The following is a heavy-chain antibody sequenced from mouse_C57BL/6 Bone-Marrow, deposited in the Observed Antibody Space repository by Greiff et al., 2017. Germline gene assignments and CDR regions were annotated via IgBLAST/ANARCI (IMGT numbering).Heavy chain of an antibody. CDR2: INPNFGTT. J-gene: IGHJ1*03. Sequence: EVQLQQSGPELVKPGSSVKISCKASGYSFTDYNMNWVKQSNGKSLEWIGVINPNFGTTSYNQKFKGKATLTVDQSSSTAYMQLNSLTSEDSAVYYCATYGSSYDWYFDVWGTGTTVTVSS. V-gene: IGHV1-39*01. CDR1: GYSFTDYN. D-gene: IGHD1-1*01. CDR3: ATYGSSYDWYFDV.